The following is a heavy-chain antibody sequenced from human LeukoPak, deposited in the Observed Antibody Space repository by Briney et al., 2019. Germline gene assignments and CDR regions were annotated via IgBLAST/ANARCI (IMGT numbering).Heavy chain of an antibody. CDR3: ARGLPLAYCGGDCYVGFDY. Sequence: GASVKVSCKASGYTFTSYDINWVRQATGQGLEWMGWMNPNSGNTGYAQKFQGRVTMTRNTSISTAYMELSSLRSEDTAVYYCARGLPLAYCGGDCYVGFDYWGQGTLVTASS. CDR1: GYTFTSYD. J-gene: IGHJ4*02. CDR2: MNPNSGNT. V-gene: IGHV1-8*01. D-gene: IGHD2-21*02.